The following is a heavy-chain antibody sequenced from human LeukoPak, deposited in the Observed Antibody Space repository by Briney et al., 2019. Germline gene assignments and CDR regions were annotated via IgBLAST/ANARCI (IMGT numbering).Heavy chain of an antibody. J-gene: IGHJ3*02. CDR1: GFTFSSYA. CDR2: ISYDGSNK. CDR3: AREPRGYAFDI. Sequence: GGSLRLSCAASGFTFSSYAMHWVRQAPGKGLEWVAVISYDGSNKYYADSVKGRFTISRDNSKNTLYLQMNSLRAEDTAVYYCAREPRGYAFDIWGQGTMVTVSS. V-gene: IGHV3-30*04.